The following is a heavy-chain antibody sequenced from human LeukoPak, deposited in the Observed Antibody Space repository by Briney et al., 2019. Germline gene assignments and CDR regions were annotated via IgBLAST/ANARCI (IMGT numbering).Heavy chain of an antibody. Sequence: PGGSLRLSCAASGFTFSSYSMTWVRQAPGKGLDWVSSISSNSRNTYYADSVKGRFTISRDNAKNSLYLQMNSLRVEDTAVYYCAKSGTKYTSSNFDYWGQGTLVTVSS. D-gene: IGHD6-6*01. CDR3: AKSGTKYTSSNFDY. CDR2: ISSNSRNT. J-gene: IGHJ4*02. V-gene: IGHV3-21*01. CDR1: GFTFSSYS.